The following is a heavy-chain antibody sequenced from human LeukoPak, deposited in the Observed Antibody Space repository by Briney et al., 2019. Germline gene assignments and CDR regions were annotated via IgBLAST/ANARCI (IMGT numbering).Heavy chain of an antibody. CDR3: ARGDYAFDI. V-gene: IGHV3-74*01. D-gene: IGHD2-21*01. J-gene: IGHJ3*02. CDR2: INTDGSSA. Sequence: GGSLRLSCAASGFTFTTYWMHWVRQAPGKGLVWVSRINTDGSSAIYADSVKGRFTISRDTAKNTLYLQMNSLRAEDTAVYYCARGDYAFDIGGQGKMVTVS. CDR1: GFTFTTYW.